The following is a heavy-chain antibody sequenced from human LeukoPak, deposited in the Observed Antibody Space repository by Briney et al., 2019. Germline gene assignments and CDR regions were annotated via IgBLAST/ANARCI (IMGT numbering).Heavy chain of an antibody. CDR2: IYTSGST. D-gene: IGHD3-22*01. Sequence: SETLSLTCTVSGASISSGTYYWSWIRQPAGKGLEWIGRIYTSGSTNYNPSLKSRVTISVDTSKNQFSLKLSSVTAADTAVCYCARVRYYDSSSFDPWGQGTLVTVSS. J-gene: IGHJ5*02. CDR3: ARVRYYDSSSFDP. V-gene: IGHV4-61*02. CDR1: GASISSGTYY.